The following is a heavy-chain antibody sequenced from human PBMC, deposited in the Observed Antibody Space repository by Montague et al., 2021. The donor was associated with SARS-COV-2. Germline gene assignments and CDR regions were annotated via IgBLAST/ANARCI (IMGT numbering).Heavy chain of an antibody. J-gene: IGHJ1*01. Sequence: SETLSLTCTVSGGSISVSSYYWVWIRQPPGKGLEWIGSIYYGGTADYNPSLKSRVTISVDTSNNQFSLKLTSLTAADTAVYSCASSPLRTSGANWYDKYFQHWGQGTRVTASS. V-gene: IGHV4-39*07. CDR3: ASSPLRTSGANWYDKYFQH. CDR2: IYYGGTA. D-gene: IGHD1-1*01. CDR1: GGSISVSSYY.